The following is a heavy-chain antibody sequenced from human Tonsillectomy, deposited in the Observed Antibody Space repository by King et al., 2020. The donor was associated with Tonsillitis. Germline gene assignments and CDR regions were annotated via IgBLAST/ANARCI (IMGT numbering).Heavy chain of an antibody. V-gene: IGHV4-4*02. CDR3: ASEAEFGSSGWYPFVY. J-gene: IGHJ4*02. CDR1: GGSISSSNW. D-gene: IGHD6-19*01. Sequence: VQLQESGPGLVKPSGTLSLTCAVSGGSISSSNWWSWVRQPPGKGLEWIGEIYHGGSTNYNPSLKSRVTISLDKSKNQFSLKVISVTPADTAVYYCASEAEFGSSGWYPFVYWGQGTLVTVSS. CDR2: IYHGGST.